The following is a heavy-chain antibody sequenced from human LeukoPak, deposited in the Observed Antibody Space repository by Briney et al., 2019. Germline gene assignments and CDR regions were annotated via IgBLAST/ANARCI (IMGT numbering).Heavy chain of an antibody. CDR1: GYTFTSYD. Sequence: ASVKVSCKASGYTFTSYDINWVRQATGQGLEWMGWMNPNSGNTGYAQKFQGRVTITRNTSISTAYMELSSLRSEDTAVYYCARDLDPTHAMVRGNYYMDVWGKGTTVTVSS. CDR3: ARDLDPTHAMVRGNYYMDV. CDR2: MNPNSGNT. D-gene: IGHD3-10*01. V-gene: IGHV1-8*03. J-gene: IGHJ6*03.